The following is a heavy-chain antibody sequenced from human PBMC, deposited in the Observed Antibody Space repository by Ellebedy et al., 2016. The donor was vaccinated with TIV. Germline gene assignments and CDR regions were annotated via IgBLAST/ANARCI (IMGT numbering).Heavy chain of an antibody. CDR2: FKIDASSA. V-gene: IGHV3-74*01. Sequence: GESLKISCATSGFTFTSHYMHWVRQVPGKGLVRVSRFKIDASSASYTDSVKGRFTISADNAKSILYLQMNGLRAEDTAVYYCARGYNSGLDFWGQGTLVTVSS. J-gene: IGHJ4*02. D-gene: IGHD5-18*01. CDR1: GFTFTSHY. CDR3: ARGYNSGLDF.